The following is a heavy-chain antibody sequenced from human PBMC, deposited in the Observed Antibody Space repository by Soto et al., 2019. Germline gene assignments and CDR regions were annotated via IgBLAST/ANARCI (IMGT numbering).Heavy chain of an antibody. D-gene: IGHD3-10*01. CDR3: ARDREYYFDY. V-gene: IGHV3-30-3*01. CDR1: GFTFSSYA. CDR2: ISYDGSNK. J-gene: IGHJ4*02. Sequence: QVQLVESGGGVDQPGRSLRLSCAASGFTFSSYAMHWVRQAPGKGLEWVAVISYDGSNKYYADSVKGRFTISRDNSKNTLYLQMNSLRAEDTAVYYCARDREYYFDYWGQGTLVTVSS.